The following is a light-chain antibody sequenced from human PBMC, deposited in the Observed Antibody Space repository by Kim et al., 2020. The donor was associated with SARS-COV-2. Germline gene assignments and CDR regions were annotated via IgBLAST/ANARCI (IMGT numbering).Light chain of an antibody. CDR1: KLGEKY. Sequence: SYELTQPPSVSVSPGQTVTITCSGDKLGEKYSSWYQQQPGQAPVLVIYQDTKRPSGIPERFAGSNSGNTATLTISGDQAMDEADYYCQAWDNTWVFGGGTQLTVL. J-gene: IGLJ3*02. CDR3: QAWDNTWV. V-gene: IGLV3-1*01. CDR2: QDT.